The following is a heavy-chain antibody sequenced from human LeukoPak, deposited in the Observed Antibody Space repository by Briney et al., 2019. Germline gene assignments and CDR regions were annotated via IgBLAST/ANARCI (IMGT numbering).Heavy chain of an antibody. CDR3: AKGIWYDYVWGSYRC. CDR1: GFTFSSYA. CDR2: ISGSGGST. D-gene: IGHD3-16*02. J-gene: IGHJ4*02. Sequence: GGSLRLSCAASGFTFSSYAMSWVRQAPGKGLEWVSAISGSGGSTYYADSVKGRFTISRDDSKNTLYLQMNSPRAEDTAVYYCAKGIWYDYVWGSYRCWGQGTLVTVSS. V-gene: IGHV3-23*01.